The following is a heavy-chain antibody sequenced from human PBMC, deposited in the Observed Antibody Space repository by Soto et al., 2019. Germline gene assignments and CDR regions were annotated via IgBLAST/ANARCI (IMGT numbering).Heavy chain of an antibody. CDR2: ISWNSGSI. Sequence: EVQLLESGGGLVQPGGSLRLSCAASGFTFSSYVMSWVRQAPGKGLEWVSGISWNSGSIGYADSVKGRFTISRDNAKNSLYLQMNSLRAEDTALYYCAKGAGLITFGGVIAYFDYWGQGTLVTVSS. CDR3: AKGAGLITFGGVIAYFDY. CDR1: GFTFSSYV. J-gene: IGHJ4*02. V-gene: IGHV3-9*01. D-gene: IGHD3-16*02.